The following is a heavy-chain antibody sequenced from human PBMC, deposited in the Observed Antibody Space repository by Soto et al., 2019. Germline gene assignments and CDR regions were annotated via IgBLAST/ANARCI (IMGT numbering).Heavy chain of an antibody. CDR3: ARGDRWLDPGAFDF. J-gene: IGHJ3*01. CDR2: IRYDGRNE. D-gene: IGHD3-22*01. Sequence: PVGFLRLSCAASGITLSDYGMSWVRQAPGKGLEWVATIRYDGRNEDYADSVKGRFTISRDISKKTLYLQMNSLRTEDTAVYYCARGDRWLDPGAFDFWGQGTMVTVSS. CDR1: GITLSDYG. V-gene: IGHV3-30*02.